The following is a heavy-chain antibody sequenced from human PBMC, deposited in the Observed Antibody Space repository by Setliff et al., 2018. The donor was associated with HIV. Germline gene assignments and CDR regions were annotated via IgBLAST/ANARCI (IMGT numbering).Heavy chain of an antibody. CDR2: IFASGDT. J-gene: IGHJ6*03. V-gene: IGHV4-4*09. CDR3: ARRIDNSGTFPDNTGYLRGGYYYYCMDV. Sequence: TSETLSLTCTVSGASISSYYWNWIRQPPGKGLEWIGFIFASGDTKYNPSLQSRVSMSIDTSKNQFSLKLRSVTAADTAMYYCARRIDNSGTFPDNTGYLRGGYYYYCMDVWGKGTTVTVS. CDR1: GASISSYY. D-gene: IGHD3-22*01.